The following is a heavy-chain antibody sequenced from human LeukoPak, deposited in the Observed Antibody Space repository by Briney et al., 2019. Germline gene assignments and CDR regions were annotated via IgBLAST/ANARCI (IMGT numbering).Heavy chain of an antibody. CDR2: INPNSGGT. Sequence: ASVKVSCKASGYTFTGYYMHWVRQAPGQGLEWMGWINPNSGGTTYAQKFQGRVTMTRDTSISTAYMELSRLRSDDTAVYYCAREGITKAFDLWGQGALVTVSS. CDR3: AREGITKAFDL. V-gene: IGHV1-2*02. D-gene: IGHD1-14*01. CDR1: GYTFTGYY. J-gene: IGHJ4*02.